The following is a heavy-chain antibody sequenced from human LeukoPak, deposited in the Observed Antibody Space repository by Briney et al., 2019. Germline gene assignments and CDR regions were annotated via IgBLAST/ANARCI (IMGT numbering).Heavy chain of an antibody. V-gene: IGHV1-46*01. D-gene: IGHD5-24*01. CDR1: GYTFTSYY. CDR3: ARDQGGDGYKDY. J-gene: IGHJ4*02. Sequence: ASVKVSCKASGYTFTSYYMHRVRQAPGQGLEWMGIINPSGGSTSYAQKFQGRVTMTRDTSTSTVYMELSSLRSEDTAVYYCARDQGGDGYKDYWGQGTLVTVSS. CDR2: INPSGGST.